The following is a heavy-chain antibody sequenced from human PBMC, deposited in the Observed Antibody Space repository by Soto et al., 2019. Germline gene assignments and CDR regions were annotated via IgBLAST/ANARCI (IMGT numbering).Heavy chain of an antibody. CDR3: ASWHEREHAYDV. CDR2: LYDVDGT. V-gene: IGHV3-53*01. D-gene: IGHD1-1*01. Sequence: GGSLRLSCAALGFTVSGKRYVAWVRQAPGKGLEWISALYDVDGTFYADSVKGRFATSSDSSKTTVYLQMNGLRPDDTAVYYCASWHEREHAYDVWGRGTTVTVSS. J-gene: IGHJ3*01. CDR1: GFTVSGKRY.